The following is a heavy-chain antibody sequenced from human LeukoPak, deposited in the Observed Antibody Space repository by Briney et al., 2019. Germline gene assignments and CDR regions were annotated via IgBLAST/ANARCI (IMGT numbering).Heavy chain of an antibody. CDR3: ARAPYDILTGYFLFDS. V-gene: IGHV4-39*07. CDR1: GGSISSSSYY. CDR2: IYYSGST. J-gene: IGHJ4*02. Sequence: SETLSLTCTVSGGSISSSSYYWGWIRQPPGKGLEWIGSIYYSGSTYYNPSLKSRVTISVDTSKNQFSLKLSSATAADTAVYYCARAPYDILTGYFLFDSWGQGTLITVSS. D-gene: IGHD3-9*01.